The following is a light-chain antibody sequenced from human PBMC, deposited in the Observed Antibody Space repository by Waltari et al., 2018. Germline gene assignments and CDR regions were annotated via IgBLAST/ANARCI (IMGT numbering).Light chain of an antibody. CDR2: AAS. CDR3: QQSYSTPPST. CDR1: QSISSY. Sequence: DIQMTQSPSSLSASVVDRVTITCRASQSISSYLNWYQQKPGKAPKLLIYAASSLQSAVPSRFSGSGSGTDFTLTISSLQPEDFATYYCQQSYSTPPSTFGQGTRLEI. J-gene: IGKJ5*01. V-gene: IGKV1-39*01.